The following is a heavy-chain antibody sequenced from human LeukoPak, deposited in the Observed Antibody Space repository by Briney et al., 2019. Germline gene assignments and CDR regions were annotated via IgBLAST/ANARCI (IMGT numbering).Heavy chain of an antibody. V-gene: IGHV1-46*01. CDR1: GYTFTSYY. Sequence: ASVKVSCKAPGYTFTSYYMHWVRQAPGQGLEWMGIINPSGGSTSYAQKFQGRVTMTRDTSTSTVYMELSSLRSEDTAVYYCARDIVAAAGPDYWGQGTLVTVSS. CDR2: INPSGGST. D-gene: IGHD6-13*01. J-gene: IGHJ4*02. CDR3: ARDIVAAAGPDY.